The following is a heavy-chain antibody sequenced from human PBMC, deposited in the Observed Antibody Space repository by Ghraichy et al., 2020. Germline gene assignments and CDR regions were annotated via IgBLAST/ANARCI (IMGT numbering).Heavy chain of an antibody. CDR1: GDTLTKIS. D-gene: IGHD2-15*01. J-gene: IGHJ6*02. CDR2: FDPQDGET. Sequence: ASVKVSCKVSGDTLTKISMHWVRQAPGKGLEWMGGFDPQDGETMYAQKFQGRVTMTGDTSTDTAYLELNSLRYEDTAMYYCATGKFKPPWAAVDVWGQGTTVTVSS. V-gene: IGHV1-24*01. CDR3: ATGKFKPPWAAVDV.